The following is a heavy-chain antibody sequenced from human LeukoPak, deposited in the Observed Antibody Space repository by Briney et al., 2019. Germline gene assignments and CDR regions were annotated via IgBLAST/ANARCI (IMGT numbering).Heavy chain of an antibody. CDR1: GFTFSSYS. CDR2: ISSSSSYI. D-gene: IGHD3-22*01. V-gene: IGHV3-21*01. Sequence: GGSLRLSCAASGFTFSSYSMNWVRQAPGKGLEWVSSISSSSSYIYYADSVKGRFTISRDNAKNSLYLQMNSLRAEDTAVYYCARGYYYDSSGYYYVRYYYYYMDVWGKGTTVAVSS. CDR3: ARGYYYDSSGYYYVRYYYYYMDV. J-gene: IGHJ6*03.